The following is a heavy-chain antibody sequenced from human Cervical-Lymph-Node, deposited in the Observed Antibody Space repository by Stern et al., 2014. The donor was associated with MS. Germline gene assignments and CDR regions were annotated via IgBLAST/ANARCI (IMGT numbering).Heavy chain of an antibody. D-gene: IGHD1-26*01. CDR3: ATLGARNY. J-gene: IGHJ4*02. CDR2: MFHSGSP. Sequence: VQLVESGPGLVKPSETLSLTCTVSGGAISGHYFNWIRQSPGKGLEWIGYMFHSGSPHYNPSLKSRVSISIDTSKKQFSMNVTSVTAADTAVYYCATLGARNYWGQGSPVTVSS. CDR1: GGAISGHY. V-gene: IGHV4-59*11.